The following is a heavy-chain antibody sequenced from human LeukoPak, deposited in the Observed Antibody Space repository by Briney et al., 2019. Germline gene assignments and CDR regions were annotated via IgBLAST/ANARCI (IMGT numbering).Heavy chain of an antibody. D-gene: IGHD5-18*01. CDR1: GFTFSSYG. CDR2: IWYDGSNK. CDR3: ARDRGYSYGFDY. V-gene: IGHV3-33*01. J-gene: IGHJ4*02. Sequence: GGSLRLSCAASGFTFSSYGMHWVRQAPGKGLEWVAVIWYDGSNKYYADSVKGRFTISRDSSKNTLYLQMNSLRAEDTAVYYCARDRGYSYGFDYWGQGTLVTVSS.